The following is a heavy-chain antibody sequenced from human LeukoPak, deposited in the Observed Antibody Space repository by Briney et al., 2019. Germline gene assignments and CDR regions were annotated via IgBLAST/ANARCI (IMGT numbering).Heavy chain of an antibody. J-gene: IGHJ4*02. D-gene: IGHD3-16*01. CDR1: GFTFSDYD. CDR2: ISGLSSYT. CDR3: GRAFPPLRTSSAGDL. Sequence: GGSLRLSCSASGFTFSDYDMNWVRQALRKGVEWVSSISGLSSYTYYGESVKGRFSISRDNAKNSLYLQMNSLGAEDTATYYCGRAFPPLRTSSAGDLWGQGILVTVSS. V-gene: IGHV3-21*01.